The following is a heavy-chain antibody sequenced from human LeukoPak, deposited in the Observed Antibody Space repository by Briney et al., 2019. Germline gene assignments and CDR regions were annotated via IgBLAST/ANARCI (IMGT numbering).Heavy chain of an antibody. CDR2: ISGSGGST. CDR3: AKDPKNTAMFGHH. J-gene: IGHJ4*02. Sequence: GGSLRLSCAASGFTFSNYAMSWVRQAPGKGLEWVSAISGSGGSTYYADPVKGRFTISRDNSKNTLYLQMNSLRAEDTAVYYCAKDPKNTAMFGHHWGQGTLVTVSS. V-gene: IGHV3-23*01. CDR1: GFTFSNYA. D-gene: IGHD5-18*01.